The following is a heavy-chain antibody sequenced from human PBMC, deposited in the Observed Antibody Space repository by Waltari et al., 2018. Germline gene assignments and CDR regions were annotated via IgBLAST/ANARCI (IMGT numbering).Heavy chain of an antibody. V-gene: IGHV4-39*01. J-gene: IGHJ3*02. D-gene: IGHD1-26*01. CDR2: IYYSGGH. Sequence: QLQLQESGPGLVKPSETLSLTCTVSGGSISSSSYYWGWIRQPPGKGLEWIGSIYYSGGHYYNPALKSRVTISVDKAKNQVSLKVSSVTAADTAGYYCARTPTGIVGANGAFDIWGQGTMVTISS. CDR1: GGSISSSSYY. CDR3: ARTPTGIVGANGAFDI.